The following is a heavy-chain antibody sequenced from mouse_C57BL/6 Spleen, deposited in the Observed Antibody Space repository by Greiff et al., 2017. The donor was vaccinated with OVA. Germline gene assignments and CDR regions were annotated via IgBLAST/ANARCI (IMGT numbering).Heavy chain of an antibody. V-gene: IGHV1-39*01. Sequence: VQLQQSGPELVKPGASVKISCKASGYSFTDYNMNWVKQSNGKSLEWIGVINPNYGTTSYNQKFKGKATLTVDQSSSTAYMQLNSLTAEDSAVYYCARRTVVADYYAMDYWGQGTSVTVSS. J-gene: IGHJ4*01. CDR1: GYSFTDYN. CDR3: ARRTVVADYYAMDY. D-gene: IGHD1-1*01. CDR2: INPNYGTT.